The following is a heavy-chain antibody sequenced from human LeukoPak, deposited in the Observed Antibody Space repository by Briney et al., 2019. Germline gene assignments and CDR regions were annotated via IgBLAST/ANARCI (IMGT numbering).Heavy chain of an antibody. V-gene: IGHV3-23*01. D-gene: IGHD6-19*01. Sequence: GGSLRLSCAASGFTFSSYAMSWVRQAPGKGLEWVSAISGSGGSTYYADSVKVRFTISRDYSKNTLYLQMNSLRAEDTAVYYCAKVGGSSGWFNGYWGQGTLVTVSS. CDR1: GFTFSSYA. CDR2: ISGSGGST. CDR3: AKVGGSSGWFNGY. J-gene: IGHJ4*02.